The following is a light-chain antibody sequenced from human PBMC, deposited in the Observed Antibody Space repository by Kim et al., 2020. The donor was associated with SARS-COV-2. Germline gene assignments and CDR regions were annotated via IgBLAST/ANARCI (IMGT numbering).Light chain of an antibody. V-gene: IGKV1-17*03. Sequence: DIQMTQSPSVMSASVGDRVTITCRASQDISNYLAWFQQKPGNAPQRLIYAASTLQSGVPSRFSGSGSGTEFTLTISSLQPEDFATYYCLQHNFYPLTFGGGTKVEI. CDR2: AAS. CDR3: LQHNFYPLT. CDR1: QDISNY. J-gene: IGKJ4*01.